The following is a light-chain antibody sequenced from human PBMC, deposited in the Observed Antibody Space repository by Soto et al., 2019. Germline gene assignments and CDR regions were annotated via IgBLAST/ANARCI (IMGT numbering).Light chain of an antibody. CDR1: SSDVGGYNY. CDR2: DVI. V-gene: IGLV2-14*03. Sequence: QSALTQPASVSGSPGQSITISCTGTSSDVGGYNYVSWYQQHPGKAPKLMIYDVINRPSGVSNRFSGSKSGNTASLTISGLQAADDADYYYSSSTTNSTYVVFGGGTKLTVL. CDR3: SSSTTNSTYVV. J-gene: IGLJ2*01.